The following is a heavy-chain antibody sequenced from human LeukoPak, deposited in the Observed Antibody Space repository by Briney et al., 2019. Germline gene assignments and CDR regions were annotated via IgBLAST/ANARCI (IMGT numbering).Heavy chain of an antibody. CDR3: ATRGPVTPGAFDI. CDR1: GYTLTELS. CDR2: FDPEDGEA. Sequence: GASVKVSCKVSGYTLTELSMHWVRQAPGKGLEWMGGFDPEDGEAIYAQKFQGRVTMTEDTSTDTAYMELSSLRSEDTAVYYCATRGPVTPGAFDIWGQGTMVTVSS. J-gene: IGHJ3*02. D-gene: IGHD4-17*01. V-gene: IGHV1-24*01.